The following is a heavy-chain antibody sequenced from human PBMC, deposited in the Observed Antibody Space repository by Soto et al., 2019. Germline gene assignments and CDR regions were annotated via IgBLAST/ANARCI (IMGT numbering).Heavy chain of an antibody. CDR2: IYYSGST. D-gene: IGHD4-17*01. V-gene: IGHV4-31*03. CDR1: GGSISRGGYY. J-gene: IGHJ3*02. Sequence: QVQLQESGPGLVKPSQTLSLTCTVSGGSISRGGYYWSWIRQHPGKGLEWLGYIYYSGSTYYNPSLKSRVTISLDTSTNQFSLKLSSVTAADTAVYYCARGLRRGSAFDIWGQGTMVTVSS. CDR3: ARGLRRGSAFDI.